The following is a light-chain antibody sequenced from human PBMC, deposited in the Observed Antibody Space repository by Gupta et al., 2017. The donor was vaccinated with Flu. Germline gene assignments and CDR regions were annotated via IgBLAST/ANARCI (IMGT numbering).Light chain of an antibody. CDR3: VQALQTPLT. Sequence: DIVMTQSPLSLPVTPGEPASISCRSSQSLLHSNGYNYLDWYLQKPGQSPQLLIYLGSNRASGVPDRFSGSGSGTDFTLKISRGEAEDVGVYYCVQALQTPLTLGGGTKVEIK. V-gene: IGKV2-28*01. CDR1: QSLLHSNGYNY. CDR2: LGS. J-gene: IGKJ4*01.